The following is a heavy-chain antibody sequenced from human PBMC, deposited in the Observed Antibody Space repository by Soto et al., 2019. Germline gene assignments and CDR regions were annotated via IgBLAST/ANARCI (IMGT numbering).Heavy chain of an antibody. CDR1: GHSFTTYW. J-gene: IGHJ6*02. D-gene: IGHD3-10*01. CDR3: AGGGVRGVITRTRDYYGMDV. CDR2: IYPGDSDT. V-gene: IGHV5-51*01. Sequence: PGESLKISCEYSGHSFTTYWIGWVRQMPGKGLEWMGIIYPGDSDTRYSPSFQGQVTISADKSISTAYLQWSSLKASDTAMYYCAGGGVRGVITRTRDYYGMDVWGQGTMVTVSS.